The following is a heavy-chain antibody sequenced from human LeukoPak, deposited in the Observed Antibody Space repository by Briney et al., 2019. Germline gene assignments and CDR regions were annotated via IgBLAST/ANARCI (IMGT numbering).Heavy chain of an antibody. J-gene: IGHJ4*02. CDR3: ARGALVRFLEWLSAFDY. V-gene: IGHV3-21*01. CDR1: GFTFSSYS. Sequence: GGSLRLSCAASGFTFSSYSMNWVRQAPGKGLEWVSSIRSSSSYIYYADSVKGRFTISRDNAKNSLYLQMNSLRAEDTAVYYCARGALVRFLEWLSAFDYWGQGTLVTVSS. CDR2: IRSSSSYI. D-gene: IGHD3-3*01.